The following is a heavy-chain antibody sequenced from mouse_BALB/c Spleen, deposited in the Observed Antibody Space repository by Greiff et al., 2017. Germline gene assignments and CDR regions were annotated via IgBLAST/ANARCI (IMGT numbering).Heavy chain of an antibody. Sequence: QVHVKQSGAELVRPGTSVKVSCKASGYAFTNYLIEWVKQRPGQGLEWIGVINPGSGGTNYNEKFQGKATMTADTSSNTAYLQLSSLTSEDTAVYYCSYYRYDWFAYWGQGTLVTVSA. V-gene: IGHV1-54*02. CDR1: GYAFTNYL. CDR3: SYYRYDWFAY. J-gene: IGHJ3*01. D-gene: IGHD2-14*01. CDR2: INPGSGGT.